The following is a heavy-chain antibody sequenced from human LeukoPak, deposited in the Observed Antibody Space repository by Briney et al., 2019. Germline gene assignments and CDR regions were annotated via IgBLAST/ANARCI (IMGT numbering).Heavy chain of an antibody. CDR2: IPYDESNK. CDR1: GFTFSNYA. CDR3: VRDNNGDY. V-gene: IGHV3-30*14. J-gene: IGHJ4*02. Sequence: GTSLRLSCTASGFTFSNYAMLWVRQAPGKGLEWVAVIPYDESNKYYADYVEGRFTISRDNSKNTLYPQMNSLRVEDTAVYYCVRDNNGDYWGQGTLVTVSS. D-gene: IGHD1/OR15-1a*01.